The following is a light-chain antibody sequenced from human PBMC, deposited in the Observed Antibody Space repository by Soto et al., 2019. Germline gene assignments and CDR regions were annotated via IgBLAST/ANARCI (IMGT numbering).Light chain of an antibody. Sequence: QSALTQPRSVSGSPGQAVTISCTGTNSDVGNYNFVSWYQHHPGKAPKLMIYDVTKRPSGVPARFSGSKSGNAASLTISGLQAEDGADYYCCTYAGSFHQFGGGTKLTVL. V-gene: IGLV2-11*01. CDR1: NSDVGNYNF. J-gene: IGLJ3*02. CDR2: DVT. CDR3: CTYAGSFHQ.